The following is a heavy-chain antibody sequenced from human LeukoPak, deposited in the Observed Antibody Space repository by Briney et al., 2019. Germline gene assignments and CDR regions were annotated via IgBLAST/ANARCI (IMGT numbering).Heavy chain of an antibody. J-gene: IGHJ4*02. CDR2: IPYRGSDN. Sequence: GGSLRLSCAASVFTFRTYGMHWVREAPGKGLEWVAFIPYRGSDNNYAASVKGRFTISRDNSKNILYLQMNSLRLEDTAVYYCAKDRHGHYALDYCGQGTLVTVSS. CDR3: AKDRHGHYALDY. V-gene: IGHV3-30*02. CDR1: VFTFRTYG. D-gene: IGHD4-17*01.